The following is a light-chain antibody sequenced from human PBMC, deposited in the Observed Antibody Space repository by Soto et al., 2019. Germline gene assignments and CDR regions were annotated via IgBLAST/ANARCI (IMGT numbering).Light chain of an antibody. CDR3: CSYAGSFVV. CDR2: DVS. V-gene: IGLV2-11*01. J-gene: IGLJ2*01. CDR1: SSDVGGYNY. Sequence: QSALTQPRSVSGSPGQSVTISCTGTSSDVGGYNYVSWYQQHPGKAPKLMIYDVSKRPSGVPDRFSGSKSGNTAYLTISGLHAEDEADYYCCSYAGSFVVFGVGTKVTVL.